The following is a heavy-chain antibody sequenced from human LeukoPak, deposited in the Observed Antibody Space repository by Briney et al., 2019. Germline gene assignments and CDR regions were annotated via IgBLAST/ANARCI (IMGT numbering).Heavy chain of an antibody. Sequence: GGSLRLSCAASGFTFSSYAMHWVRQAPGKGLECVAIISYDGSNKYYADSVKGRFTISRDNSKNTLDLQMNSLRAEDTAVYYCARGVTTSDYWGQGTLVTVSS. D-gene: IGHD4-17*01. CDR3: ARGVTTSDY. CDR1: GFTFSSYA. CDR2: ISYDGSNK. V-gene: IGHV3-30*04. J-gene: IGHJ4*02.